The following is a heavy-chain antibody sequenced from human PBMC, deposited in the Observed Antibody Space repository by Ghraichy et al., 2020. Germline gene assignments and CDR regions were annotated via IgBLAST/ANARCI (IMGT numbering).Heavy chain of an antibody. V-gene: IGHV5-51*01. CDR3: ARGVFSSSWYSATNMVMDV. J-gene: IGHJ6*02. CDR1: GYSFTSYW. CDR2: IYPGDADT. Sequence: GESLNLSCKGSGYSFTSYWIGWVRQVPGKGLEWMGSIYPGDADTRYSASFQGQVTISADKSINTPYLQWSSLKASDNAMYYCARGVFSSSWYSATNMVMDVWGQGTTVP. D-gene: IGHD6-13*01.